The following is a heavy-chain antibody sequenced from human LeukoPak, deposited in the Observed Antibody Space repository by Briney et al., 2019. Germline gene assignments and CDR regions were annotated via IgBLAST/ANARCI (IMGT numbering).Heavy chain of an antibody. D-gene: IGHD4-17*01. J-gene: IGHJ4*02. Sequence: GASPQISCKGSGSKFSSYWIGWVRQLPGKGLEWMGIIYPGDSDTRYSPSFQGQVTISADKSVSTAYLQWSSLEASDTAMYYCARLYGDYGPIDYWGQGTLVTVSS. CDR1: GSKFSSYW. V-gene: IGHV5-51*01. CDR2: IYPGDSDT. CDR3: ARLYGDYGPIDY.